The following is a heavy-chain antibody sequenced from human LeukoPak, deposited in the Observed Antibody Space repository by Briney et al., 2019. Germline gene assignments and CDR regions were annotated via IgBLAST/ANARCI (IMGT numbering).Heavy chain of an antibody. D-gene: IGHD4-17*01. J-gene: IGHJ6*03. CDR2: IYYSGST. CDR1: GGSISSYY. V-gene: IGHV4-59*01. Sequence: SETLSLTCTVSGGSISSYYWSWIRQPPGKGLEWIGYIYYSGSTNYNPSLKSRVTISVDASKNQFSLKLSSVTAADTAVYYCARGGDIYGLNYYYYMDVWGKGTTVTISS. CDR3: ARGGDIYGLNYYYYMDV.